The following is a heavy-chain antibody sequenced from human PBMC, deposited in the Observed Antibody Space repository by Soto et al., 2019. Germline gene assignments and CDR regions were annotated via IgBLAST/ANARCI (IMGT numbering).Heavy chain of an antibody. CDR1: GFTFSSYA. V-gene: IGHV3-23*01. D-gene: IGHD6-19*01. Sequence: GGSLRLSCAASGFTFSSYAMSWVRQAPGKGLEWVSAISGSGGSTYYADSVKGRFTISRDNSKNTLYLQMNSLRAEDTAVYYCAKMEQWRGSRAEYFQHWGQGTLVTVSS. J-gene: IGHJ1*01. CDR2: ISGSGGST. CDR3: AKMEQWRGSRAEYFQH.